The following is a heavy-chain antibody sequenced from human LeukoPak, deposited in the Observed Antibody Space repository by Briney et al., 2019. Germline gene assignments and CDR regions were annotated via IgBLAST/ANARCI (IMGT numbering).Heavy chain of an antibody. Sequence: GGSLRLPCAASGFTFDDYTFHWVRQAPGKGLEWVSLISRDGGSTYYADSVRGRFTISRDNSKNSLYLQMNSLRTEDTALYYCTKDRYCTTTFCPLDYWGQGTLVTVSS. CDR2: ISRDGGST. CDR1: GFTFDDYT. V-gene: IGHV3-43*01. D-gene: IGHD2-8*01. CDR3: TKDRYCTTTFCPLDY. J-gene: IGHJ4*02.